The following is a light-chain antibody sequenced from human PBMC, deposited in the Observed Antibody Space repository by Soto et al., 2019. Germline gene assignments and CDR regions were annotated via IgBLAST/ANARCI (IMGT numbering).Light chain of an antibody. CDR3: SSYTSSSTYV. V-gene: IGLV2-14*01. CDR2: EVS. CDR1: SSDVGGYNY. J-gene: IGLJ1*01. Sequence: QSVLTQPAAVSGSPGQSITISWTGTSSDVGGYNYVSWYQQHPGKAPKLMIYEVSNRPSGVSNRFSGSKSGNTASLTISGLQAEAESDYYCSSYTSSSTYVFGNGTKVTVL.